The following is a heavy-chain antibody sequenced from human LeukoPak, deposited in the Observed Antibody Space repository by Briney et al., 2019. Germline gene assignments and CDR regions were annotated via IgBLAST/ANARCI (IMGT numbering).Heavy chain of an antibody. Sequence: SVKVSYKASGGTFSSYAISWVRQAPGQGLEWMGGIIPIFGTANYARKFQGRVTITADESTSTAYMELSSLRSEDTAVYYCARVFLTGYGGANWFDLWGQGTLVTVSS. D-gene: IGHD3-9*01. CDR3: ARVFLTGYGGANWFDL. J-gene: IGHJ5*02. V-gene: IGHV1-69*13. CDR2: IIPIFGTA. CDR1: GGTFSSYA.